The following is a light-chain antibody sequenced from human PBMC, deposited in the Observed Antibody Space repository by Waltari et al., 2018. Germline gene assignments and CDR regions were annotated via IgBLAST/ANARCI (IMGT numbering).Light chain of an antibody. Sequence: QSVLTQSPSTSGTPGPRVTISCSGPRSTIGRNYFSVYPHLPGTAPKLRIYRNNHRPSGVPDRFSGSKSGTSASLAIFGLRSEDDADYFCAAWDDSLSGPVFGGGTKLTVL. CDR2: RNN. V-gene: IGLV1-47*01. CDR3: AAWDDSLSGPV. CDR1: RSTIGRNY. J-gene: IGLJ3*02.